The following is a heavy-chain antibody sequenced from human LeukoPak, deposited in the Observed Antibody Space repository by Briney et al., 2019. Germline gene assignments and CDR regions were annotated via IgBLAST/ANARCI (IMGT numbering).Heavy chain of an antibody. CDR2: ISGSGGLT. D-gene: IGHD1-26*01. CDR1: GFRFSTYA. V-gene: IGHV3-21*01. CDR3: ARDPYSGNYGNYYYYYMDV. J-gene: IGHJ6*03. Sequence: GGSLRLSCPASGFRFSTYAMNWVRQALGKGLEWVSTISGSGGLTYYADSVKGRFTISRDNAKNSLYLQMNSLGPEDTAVYYCARDPYSGNYGNYYYYYMDVWGKGTTVTISS.